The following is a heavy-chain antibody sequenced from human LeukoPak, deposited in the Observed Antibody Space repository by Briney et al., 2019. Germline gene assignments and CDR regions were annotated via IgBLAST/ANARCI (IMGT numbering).Heavy chain of an antibody. CDR3: SRDATGDH. CDR1: GFTFSDHN. Sequence: PGGSLRLSCAVSGFTFSDHNMDWVRQAPGKGLEWVGRSRNRAKGYTTDYAASVKGRFTISRDDSKSTLYLQMNSLETEDTAVYYCSRDATGDHWGQGTLVSVSS. V-gene: IGHV3-72*01. J-gene: IGHJ4*02. CDR2: SRNRAKGYTT.